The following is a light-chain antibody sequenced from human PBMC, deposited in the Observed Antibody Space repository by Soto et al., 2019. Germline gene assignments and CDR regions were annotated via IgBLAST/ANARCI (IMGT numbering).Light chain of an antibody. CDR1: QDNSNY. CDR2: DAS. J-gene: IGKJ5*01. Sequence: DVQLTQSPSFLSASIGDRVTITCLARQDNSNYLAWYQQKPGIAPKLLIYDASTLQSGVPSRFSGSGSGTEFTLTISSLQPEDFATYYCQQLRSNLITFGQGTRLEIK. CDR3: QQLRSNLIT. V-gene: IGKV1-9*01.